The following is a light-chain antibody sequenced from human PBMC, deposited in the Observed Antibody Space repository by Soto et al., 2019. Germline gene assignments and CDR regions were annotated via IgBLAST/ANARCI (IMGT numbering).Light chain of an antibody. CDR1: QSVSYY. CDR3: QQYGSSPWT. Sequence: EIVLTQSPATLSLSPGEGATLSCRASQSVSYYLAWYQQKPGQAPRLLIYGASSWATGIPDRFSGSGSGTDFTLTISRLEPEDFAAYYCQQYGSSPWTFGQGTKVDIK. V-gene: IGKV3-20*01. CDR2: GAS. J-gene: IGKJ1*01.